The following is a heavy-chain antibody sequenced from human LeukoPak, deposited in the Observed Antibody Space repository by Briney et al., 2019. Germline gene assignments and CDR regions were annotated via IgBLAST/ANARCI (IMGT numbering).Heavy chain of an antibody. V-gene: IGHV4-31*03. Sequence: AQTLSLTCTVSGGTISSGGYYWSWIPQHPGKGLEWVGYIYYSGSTYYNPSLKRRVTISVDTSKNQFFLKLSSVTGADKAVFYCAGVYDFWSGYHSFDYWGRGTLVTVSS. CDR3: AGVYDFWSGYHSFDY. CDR2: IYYSGST. J-gene: IGHJ4*02. CDR1: GGTISSGGYY. D-gene: IGHD3-3*01.